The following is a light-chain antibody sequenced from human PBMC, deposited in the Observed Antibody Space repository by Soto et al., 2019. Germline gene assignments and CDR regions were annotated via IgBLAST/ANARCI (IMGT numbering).Light chain of an antibody. CDR1: QSISSW. CDR3: QQLNSHPLT. CDR2: KAS. Sequence: DIQMTQSPATLSASVGDRVTITCRASQSISSWLAWYQQKPGKAPKLLIYKASSLESGVPSRFSGSGSGTEFTLTISSLQPEDFATYSCQQLNSHPLTFGGGTKVDIK. V-gene: IGKV1-5*03. J-gene: IGKJ4*01.